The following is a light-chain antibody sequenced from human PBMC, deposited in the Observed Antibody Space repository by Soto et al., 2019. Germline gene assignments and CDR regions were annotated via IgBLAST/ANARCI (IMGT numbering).Light chain of an antibody. J-gene: IGKJ5*01. CDR2: GTS. V-gene: IGKV3-20*01. CDR1: QSVPRSY. CDR3: QQYGSSIT. Sequence: TQSPSSLSVSPGERATLSCRASQSVPRSYLAWYQQKPGQAPRLLIYGTSSRATGIPDRFSGSGSGTDFTLTISRLEPEDFAVFYCQQYGSSITFGQGTRLEFK.